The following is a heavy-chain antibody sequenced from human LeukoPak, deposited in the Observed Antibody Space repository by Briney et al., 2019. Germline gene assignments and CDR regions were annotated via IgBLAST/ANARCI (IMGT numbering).Heavy chain of an antibody. CDR1: GYSISSGYY. Sequence: SETLSLTCAVSGYSISSGYYWGWIRQPPGKGLEWIGSIYHSGSTYYNPSLKSRVTISVDTSKNQFSLKLSSVTAADAAVYYCARQTPETLDYWGQGTLVTISS. V-gene: IGHV4-38-2*01. CDR3: ARQTPETLDY. CDR2: IYHSGST. J-gene: IGHJ4*02.